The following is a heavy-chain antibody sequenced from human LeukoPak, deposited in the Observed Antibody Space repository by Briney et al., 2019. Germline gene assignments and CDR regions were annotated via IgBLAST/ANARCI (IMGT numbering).Heavy chain of an antibody. Sequence: SETLSLTCAVSGYSISSGYYWGWIRQPPGKGLEWIGSIYHSGSTYYNPSLKSRLTISVDTSKNQFSLKLSSVTAADTAVYYCARLSSGSYYPNDYWGQGTLVTVSS. J-gene: IGHJ4*02. CDR1: GYSISSGYY. V-gene: IGHV4-38-2*01. CDR3: ARLSSGSYYPNDY. D-gene: IGHD3-10*02. CDR2: IYHSGST.